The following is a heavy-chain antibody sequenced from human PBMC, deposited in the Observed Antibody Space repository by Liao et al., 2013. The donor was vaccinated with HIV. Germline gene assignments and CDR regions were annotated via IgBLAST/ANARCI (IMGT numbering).Heavy chain of an antibody. CDR2: IYYSGST. J-gene: IGHJ6*03. CDR1: GGSISSYY. V-gene: IGHV4-59*01. Sequence: QVQLQESGPGLVKPSETLSLTCTVSGGSISSYYWSWIRQPPGKGLEWIGYIYYSGSTNYNPSLKSRVTISIDPSSNEFSLDLSSVTAADTGVYYCGRLGQPSGDVYTGGYYYMDVWGKGTTVTVSS. D-gene: IGHD3-10*01. CDR3: GRLGQPSGDVYTGGYYYMDV.